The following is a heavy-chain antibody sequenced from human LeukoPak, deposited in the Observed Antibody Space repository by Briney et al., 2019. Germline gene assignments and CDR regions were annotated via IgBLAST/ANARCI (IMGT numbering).Heavy chain of an antibody. Sequence: ASVKVSCKASGYTFTTYAMNWVRQAPGQGLEWMGWINTNTGNPTYAQGFTGRFVFSFDTSVSTAYLQISSLKAEDTAVYYCARDLGPYGSGDWFDPWGQGTLVTVSS. CDR1: GYTFTTYA. CDR3: ARDLGPYGSGDWFDP. J-gene: IGHJ5*02. D-gene: IGHD3-10*01. V-gene: IGHV7-4-1*02. CDR2: INTNTGNP.